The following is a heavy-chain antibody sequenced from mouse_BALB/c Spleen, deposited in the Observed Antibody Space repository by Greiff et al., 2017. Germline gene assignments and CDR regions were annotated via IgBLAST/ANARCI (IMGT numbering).Heavy chain of an antibody. D-gene: IGHD2-1*01. Sequence: EVQLVESGGGLVKPGGSLKLSCAASGFTFSDYYMYWVRQTPEKRLEWVATISDGGSYTYYPDSVKGRFTISRDNAKNNLYLQMSSLKSEDTAMYYCAREGDGNYAYWGQGTLVTVSA. CDR1: GFTFSDYY. J-gene: IGHJ3*01. V-gene: IGHV5-4*02. CDR2: ISDGGSYT. CDR3: AREGDGNYAY.